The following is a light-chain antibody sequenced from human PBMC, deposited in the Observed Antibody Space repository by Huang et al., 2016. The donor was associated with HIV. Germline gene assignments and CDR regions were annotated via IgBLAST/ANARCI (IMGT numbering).Light chain of an antibody. Sequence: DIVMTQSSDSLTVSLGERATINCKSSQSVLYSSNNKNYLAWYQQKPGQSPKLLIYWASTRESGVPDRFSGSGSGTDFSLTISSLQAEDVAVYYCQQYYSTPRTFGQGTKVEIK. CDR2: WAS. CDR3: QQYYSTPRT. V-gene: IGKV4-1*01. CDR1: QSVLYSSNNKNY. J-gene: IGKJ1*01.